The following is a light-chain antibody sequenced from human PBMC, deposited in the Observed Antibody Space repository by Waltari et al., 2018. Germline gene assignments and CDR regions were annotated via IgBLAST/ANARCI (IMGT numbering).Light chain of an antibody. J-gene: IGLJ1*01. V-gene: IGLV2-14*01. CDR2: EVS. CDR1: DSDVGAYNF. CDR3: SSYTTSNAPGV. Sequence: QSALTQPASVPGSPGQSITISCTGTDSDVGAYNFVSWYRQHPGKAPHLIIYEVSERPPGISDRFSGAKSDNTAVLTISGLQADDEAVYYCSSYTTSNAPGVFGTGTKVTVL.